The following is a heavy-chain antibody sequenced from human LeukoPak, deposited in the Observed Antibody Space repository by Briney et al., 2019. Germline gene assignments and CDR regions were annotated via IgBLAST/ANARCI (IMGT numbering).Heavy chain of an antibody. CDR1: GGSISSGDYY. CDR2: IYYSGST. D-gene: IGHD3-10*01. CDR3: ARDSSLSRGAIDY. Sequence: PSQTLSLTCTVSGGSISSGDYYWSWIRQPPGKGLEWIGYIYYSGSTYYNPSLKSRVTISVDTSKNQFSLKLSSVTAADTAVYYCARDSSLSRGAIDYWGQGTLVTVSS. J-gene: IGHJ4*02. V-gene: IGHV4-30-4*01.